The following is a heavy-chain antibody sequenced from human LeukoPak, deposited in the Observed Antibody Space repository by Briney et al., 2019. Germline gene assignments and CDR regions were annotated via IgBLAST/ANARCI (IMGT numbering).Heavy chain of an antibody. CDR1: GFTFSSYS. Sequence: PGGSLRLSCAAPGFTFSSYSMNWVRQAPGKGLEWVSSISSSSSYIYYADSVKGRFTISRDNSKNTLYLQMNSLRAEDTAVYYCAKDYYDSSGYLIWGQGTLVTVSS. CDR2: ISSSSSYI. J-gene: IGHJ4*02. D-gene: IGHD3-22*01. CDR3: AKDYYDSSGYLI. V-gene: IGHV3-21*01.